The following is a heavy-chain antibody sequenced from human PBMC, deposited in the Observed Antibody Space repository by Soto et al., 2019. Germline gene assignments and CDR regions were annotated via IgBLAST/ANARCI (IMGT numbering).Heavy chain of an antibody. CDR1: GGTFSSYS. CDR2: IIPIFGTA. V-gene: IGHV1-69*13. Sequence: SVNVSCKSSGGTFSSYSISWVRQAPGQGLEWMGGIIPIFGTANYAQKFQGRVTITSDESTSTAYMELSSLRSEDTAVYYCAGVAATVIYYYYGMDVWGQGTTVTVSS. CDR3: AGVAATVIYYYYGMDV. D-gene: IGHD2-15*01. J-gene: IGHJ6*02.